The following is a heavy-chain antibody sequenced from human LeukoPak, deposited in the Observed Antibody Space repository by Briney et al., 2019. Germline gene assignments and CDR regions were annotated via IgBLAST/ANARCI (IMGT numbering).Heavy chain of an antibody. J-gene: IGHJ3*02. CDR1: GLTFINFA. V-gene: IGHV3-23*01. D-gene: IGHD4-11*01. CDR2: LSASGGGT. CDR3: ATVLHTSRTTWADFDT. Sequence: PGGSLRLSCAASGLTFINFAMTWVRQTPGKGLEWVSALSASGGGTCHALSVKGRFTICRDNSKNTVSLQMNSLRAEDTALYYRATVLHTSRTTWADFDTWGQGTMVTVSS.